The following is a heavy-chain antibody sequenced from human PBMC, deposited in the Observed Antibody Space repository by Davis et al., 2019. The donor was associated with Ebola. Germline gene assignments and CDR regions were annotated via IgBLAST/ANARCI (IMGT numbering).Heavy chain of an antibody. J-gene: IGHJ4*02. Sequence: PGGSLRLSCAASGFTFSSYAMHWVRQAPGKGLEWVAVISYDGSNKYYADSVKGRFTISRDNSKNTLYLQMNSLRAEDTAVYYCAREDYYDSSGYLVYYFDYWGQGTLVTVSS. CDR1: GFTFSSYA. D-gene: IGHD3-22*01. CDR2: ISYDGSNK. CDR3: AREDYYDSSGYLVYYFDY. V-gene: IGHV3-30-3*01.